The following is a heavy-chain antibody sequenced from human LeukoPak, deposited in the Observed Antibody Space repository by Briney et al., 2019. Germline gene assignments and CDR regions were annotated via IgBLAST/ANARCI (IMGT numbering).Heavy chain of an antibody. CDR3: ARMSPRYSSGYGTKDFDY. CDR1: GGSLRSYY. V-gene: IGHV4-59*12. D-gene: IGHD6-19*01. CDR2: IYYSGST. J-gene: IGHJ4*02. Sequence: PSETLSLTCTVSGGSLRSYYWSWIRQPPGKGLEGIGYIYYSGSTNHNPSLKSRVTISVDTSTDQYSLKLSSVTAADTAVYYCARMSPRYSSGYGTKDFDYWGQGTLVTVSS.